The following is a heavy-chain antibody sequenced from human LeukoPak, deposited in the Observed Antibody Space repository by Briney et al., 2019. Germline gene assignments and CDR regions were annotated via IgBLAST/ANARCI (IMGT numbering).Heavy chain of an antibody. CDR1: GGSISSSSYY. D-gene: IGHD6-19*01. CDR3: ASHTLHLAGTRRNAFDI. V-gene: IGHV4-39*01. Sequence: PSETLSLTCTVSGGSISSSSYYWGWIRQPPGKGLEWIGSIYYSGSTYYNPSLESRVTISVDTSKNQFSLKLSSVTAADTAVYYCASHTLHLAGTRRNAFDIWGQGTMVTVSS. J-gene: IGHJ3*02. CDR2: IYYSGST.